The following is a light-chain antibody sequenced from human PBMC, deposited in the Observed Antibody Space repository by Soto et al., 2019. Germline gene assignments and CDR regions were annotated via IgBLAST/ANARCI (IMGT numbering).Light chain of an antibody. Sequence: EIVLTQSPDTLSLSPGERATLSCRASQSVSSNNLAWYQHKPGQPPRLLIYVASRRATGIPDRFSGIGSGSVFTFTFFSQEPEDFSVYYCQQYRSVPWTFGQGTKVEIK. J-gene: IGKJ1*01. V-gene: IGKV3-20*01. CDR1: QSVSSNN. CDR2: VAS. CDR3: QQYRSVPWT.